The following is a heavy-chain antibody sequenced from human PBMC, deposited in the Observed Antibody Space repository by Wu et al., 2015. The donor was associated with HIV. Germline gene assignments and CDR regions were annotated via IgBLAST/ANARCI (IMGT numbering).Heavy chain of an antibody. CDR2: FDPEDGET. D-gene: IGHD5-24*01. Sequence: QAQLVQSGAEVKKPGSSVRISCKASGDNFVSYTISWVRLAPGKGLEWMGGFDPEDGETIYAQKFQGRVTLTEDTSTDTAYMEMSSLKSEDTAVYYCARVSLTDGYKLYGMDVWGQG. V-gene: IGHV1-24*01. CDR1: GDNFVSYT. J-gene: IGHJ6*02. CDR3: ARVSLTDGYKLYGMDV.